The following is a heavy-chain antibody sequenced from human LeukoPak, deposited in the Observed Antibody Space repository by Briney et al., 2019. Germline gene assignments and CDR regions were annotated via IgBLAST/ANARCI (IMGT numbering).Heavy chain of an antibody. Sequence: GASLKISSKGSGSCFTNYWIGWVRQMPGKGLEWMGIIYPGDSDTSYSPSFQGQVTISADKSITTAYLQWSSLKASDTAMYYCARLREYYYDSSGYYYDYFDYWGQGTLVTVSS. CDR3: ARLREYYYDSSGYYYDYFDY. D-gene: IGHD3-22*01. V-gene: IGHV5-51*01. CDR2: IYPGDSDT. J-gene: IGHJ4*02. CDR1: GSCFTNYW.